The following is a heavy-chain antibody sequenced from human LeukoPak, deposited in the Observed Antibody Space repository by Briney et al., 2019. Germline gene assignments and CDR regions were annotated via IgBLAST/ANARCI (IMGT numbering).Heavy chain of an antibody. Sequence: GGSLRLSCAASGFTFRSYWMTWVRQAPGEGLEWVSSIGWNSDSLYYADSVKGRFTISRDNAKNFLYLQINSLRAEDMALYYCARGYYDSSGYYSDHWGQGTLVTVSS. D-gene: IGHD3-22*01. J-gene: IGHJ4*02. CDR2: IGWNSDSL. CDR3: ARGYYDSSGYYSDH. V-gene: IGHV3-9*03. CDR1: GFTFRSYW.